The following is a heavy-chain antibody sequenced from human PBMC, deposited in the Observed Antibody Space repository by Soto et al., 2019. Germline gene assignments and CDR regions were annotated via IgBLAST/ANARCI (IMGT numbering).Heavy chain of an antibody. CDR1: GYTLTSYG. CDR3: ARDSVVPSKGELFY. CDR2: INTYNGNT. V-gene: IGHV1-18*01. Sequence: ASVKVSCKASGYTLTSYGVGWVRQAPGQGLEYMGWINTYNGNTKSAQKVQGRVTMTTDTSTNTAYMELRSLRSDDTAMYYCARDSVVPSKGELFYWGQGTLVTVSS. J-gene: IGHJ4*02. D-gene: IGHD3-10*01.